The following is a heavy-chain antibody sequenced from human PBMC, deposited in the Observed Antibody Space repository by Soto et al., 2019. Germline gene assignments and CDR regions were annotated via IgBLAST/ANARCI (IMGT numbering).Heavy chain of an antibody. V-gene: IGHV4-61*08. CDR3: ARQQWLVLNAFDI. J-gene: IGHJ3*02. CDR1: GGSVNSVDYY. D-gene: IGHD6-19*01. Sequence: PSETLSLTCTVSGGSVNSVDYYWSWIRQPPAEGLEWIGYIFFSGRTDYNPSLKSRVTISVDTSKNQFSLKLSSVTAADTAVYYCARQQWLVLNAFDIWGQGTMVT. CDR2: IFFSGRT.